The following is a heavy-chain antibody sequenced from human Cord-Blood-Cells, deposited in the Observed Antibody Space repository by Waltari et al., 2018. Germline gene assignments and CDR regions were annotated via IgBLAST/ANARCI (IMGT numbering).Heavy chain of an antibody. D-gene: IGHD3-22*01. J-gene: IGHJ4*02. V-gene: IGHV5-51*01. CDR2: IYPGDSDT. CDR1: GYSFTRYW. Sequence: EVQLVQSGAEVKKPGASLKISCKGYGYSFTRYWIGCVRQMPGKGLEWMGIIYPGDSDTRYSPSFQGQVTISADKSISTAYLQWSSLKASDTAMYYCARTYYYDSSGYSPFDYWGQGTLVTVSS. CDR3: ARTYYYDSSGYSPFDY.